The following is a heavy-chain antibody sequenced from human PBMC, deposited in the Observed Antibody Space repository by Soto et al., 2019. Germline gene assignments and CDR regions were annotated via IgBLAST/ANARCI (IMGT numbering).Heavy chain of an antibody. Sequence: QLQLQESGPGLVKPSETLSLTCTVSGGSISSSSYYWGWIRQPPGKGLEWIGSIYYSGSTYYNPSLKSRVTISVDTSKNQFSLKLSSVTATDTAVYYCARCIEVVTATVEYFQHWGQGTLVTVSS. CDR3: ARCIEVVTATVEYFQH. V-gene: IGHV4-39*01. J-gene: IGHJ1*01. CDR2: IYYSGST. CDR1: GGSISSSSYY. D-gene: IGHD2-21*02.